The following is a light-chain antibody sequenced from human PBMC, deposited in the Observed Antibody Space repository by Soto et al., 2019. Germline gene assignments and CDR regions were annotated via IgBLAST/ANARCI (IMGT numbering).Light chain of an antibody. Sequence: QAVVTQEPSLTVSPGGTVTLTCASSTGAVTSGYCPNWFQQKPGQPPRALIYSTTYKHSWTPARFSGSLLGGKAALTLSGVQPEDEAEYYCLLFYGDGVVFGGGTKPTVL. V-gene: IGLV7-43*01. J-gene: IGLJ2*01. CDR2: STT. CDR1: TGAVTSGYC. CDR3: LLFYGDGVV.